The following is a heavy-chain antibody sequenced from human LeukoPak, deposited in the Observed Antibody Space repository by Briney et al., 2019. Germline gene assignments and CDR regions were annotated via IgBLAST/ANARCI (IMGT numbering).Heavy chain of an antibody. Sequence: PSETLSLTCTVSGGSISSYYWSWIRQPAGKGLEWIGRIYYSGSTYYSPSLKSRVTISLDTSKNQFSLKLSSVTAADTAVYYCASQGDSSGYYFDYWGQGTLATVSS. CDR2: IYYSGST. CDR1: GGSISSYY. J-gene: IGHJ4*02. D-gene: IGHD3-22*01. CDR3: ASQGDSSGYYFDY. V-gene: IGHV4-4*07.